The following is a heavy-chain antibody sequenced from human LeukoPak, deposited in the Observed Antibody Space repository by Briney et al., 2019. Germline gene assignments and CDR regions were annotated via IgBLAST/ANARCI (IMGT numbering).Heavy chain of an antibody. J-gene: IGHJ4*02. Sequence: GGSLRLSCAASGFIFNYYSMNWVRQAPGKGLEWVSYVSSSSSSIYYADSVKGRFTISRDNAKNSLYLQMNSLRDEDTAVYYCTKESVTYLDYWGQGTLVTVSS. D-gene: IGHD2-21*02. CDR2: VSSSSSSI. CDR3: TKESVTYLDY. CDR1: GFIFNYYS. V-gene: IGHV3-48*02.